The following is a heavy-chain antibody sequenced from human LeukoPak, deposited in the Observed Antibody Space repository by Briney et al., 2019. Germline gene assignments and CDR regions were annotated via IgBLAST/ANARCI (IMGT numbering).Heavy chain of an antibody. D-gene: IGHD5-18*01. CDR2: INHSGST. CDR1: GGSFSGYY. V-gene: IGHV4-34*01. Sequence: SETLSLTCAVYGGSFSGYYWSWIRQPPGKGLEWIGEINHSGSTNYNPSLKSRVTISVDTSKNQFSLKLSSVTAADTAVYYCERIPSYGDFAGKNDYWGQGTLVTVSS. J-gene: IGHJ4*02. CDR3: ERIPSYGDFAGKNDY.